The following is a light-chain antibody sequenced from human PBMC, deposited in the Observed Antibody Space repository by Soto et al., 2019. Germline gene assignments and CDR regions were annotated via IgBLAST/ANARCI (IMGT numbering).Light chain of an antibody. Sequence: QAVVTQPPSASASLGASVTLTCTLSSGYSNYKVDWYQQRPGKGPRFVMRVGTGGIVGSKGDGIPDRFSVLGSGLNRYLTIKNIQEEDESDYHCGADHGSGSNFVWVFGGGNKVTVL. J-gene: IGLJ2*01. CDR2: VGTGGIVG. CDR3: GADHGSGSNFVWV. CDR1: SGYSNYK. V-gene: IGLV9-49*01.